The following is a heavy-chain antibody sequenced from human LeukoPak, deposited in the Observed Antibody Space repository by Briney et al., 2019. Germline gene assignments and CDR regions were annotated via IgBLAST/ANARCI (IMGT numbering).Heavy chain of an antibody. J-gene: IGHJ4*02. CDR2: ISSSSSYI. Sequence: GGSLRLSCAASGFTFSSYSMNWVRQAPGKGLEWVSSISSSSSYIYYADSVKGRFTISRDNAKNSLYLQMNSLRAEDTAVYYCARGGEMATMPFDYWGQGTLVTVSS. CDR3: ARGGEMATMPFDY. D-gene: IGHD5-24*01. V-gene: IGHV3-21*04. CDR1: GFTFSSYS.